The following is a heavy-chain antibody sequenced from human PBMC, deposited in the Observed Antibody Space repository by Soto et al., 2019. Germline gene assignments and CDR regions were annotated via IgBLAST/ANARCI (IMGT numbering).Heavy chain of an antibody. D-gene: IGHD5-18*01. CDR3: ARGLGDTAMVPLGY. V-gene: IGHV1-69*13. Sequence: ASVKVSCKASGGTFSSYAISWVRQAPGQGLEWMGGIIPIFGTANYAQKFQGRVTITADESTSTAYMELSSLRSEDTAVYYCARGLGDTAMVPLGYWGQGTLVTVSS. CDR2: IIPIFGTA. J-gene: IGHJ4*02. CDR1: GGTFSSYA.